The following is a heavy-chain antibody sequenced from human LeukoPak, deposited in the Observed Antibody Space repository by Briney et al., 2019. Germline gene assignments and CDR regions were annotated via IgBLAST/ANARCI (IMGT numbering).Heavy chain of an antibody. CDR2: ISYSGST. CDR3: ARKTTEYYYDSSGYSYYFDY. D-gene: IGHD3-22*01. CDR1: GGSISTSNYY. J-gene: IGHJ4*02. Sequence: SETLSLTCTVSGGSISTSNYYWIWIRQPPGKGLEWIGSISYSGSTFYNSSLKSRVTISVDTSKNQFSLKLSSVTAADTAVYYCARKTTEYYYDSSGYSYYFDYWGQGTLVTVSS. V-gene: IGHV4-39*07.